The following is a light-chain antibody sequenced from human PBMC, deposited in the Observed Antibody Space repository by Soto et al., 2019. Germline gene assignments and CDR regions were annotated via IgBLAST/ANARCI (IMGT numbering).Light chain of an antibody. CDR3: QQTYNLPRT. Sequence: DIQMTQSPSSLSASVGDRVTITCRASLTIGDSLSWFQQKVGKPPTLLIYGASALQSGVPARFSGSGSGTDFTLTINNMQREDFATYYCQQTYNLPRTFGQGTKV. J-gene: IGKJ1*01. V-gene: IGKV1-39*01. CDR2: GAS. CDR1: LTIGDS.